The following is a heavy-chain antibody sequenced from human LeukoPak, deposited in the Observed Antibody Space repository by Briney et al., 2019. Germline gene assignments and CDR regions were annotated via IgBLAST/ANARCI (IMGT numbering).Heavy chain of an antibody. D-gene: IGHD3-3*01. V-gene: IGHV4-30-2*01. CDR1: GGSISSGGYY. J-gene: IGHJ5*02. Sequence: SETLSLTCTVSGGSISSGGYYWSWIRQPPGKGLEWIGYIYHSGSTYYNPSLKSRVTISVDTSNNEFSLKLSSVTAADTAVYYCARGDGFYNWFDPWGQGTLVTVSS. CDR3: ARGDGFYNWFDP. CDR2: IYHSGST.